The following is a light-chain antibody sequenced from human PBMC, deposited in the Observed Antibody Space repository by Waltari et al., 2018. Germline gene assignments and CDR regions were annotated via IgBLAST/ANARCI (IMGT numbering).Light chain of an antibody. Sequence: EIVMTQSPATLSVSPGERATLSCRASQSVSSNFAWYQQKPGQAPRLLIYAASTRATGIPARFSGSGSGTEFTLSISSLQSEDFAVYYCQQYNNWPPYTFGQGTKLEIK. CDR2: AAS. J-gene: IGKJ2*01. CDR1: QSVSSN. CDR3: QQYNNWPPYT. V-gene: IGKV3-15*01.